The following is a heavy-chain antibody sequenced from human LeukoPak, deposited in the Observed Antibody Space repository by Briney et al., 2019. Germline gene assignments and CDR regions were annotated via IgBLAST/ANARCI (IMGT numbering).Heavy chain of an antibody. J-gene: IGHJ3*02. CDR1: GYSISSGYY. V-gene: IGHV4-38-2*02. CDR2: IYHSGST. D-gene: IGHD3-10*01. CDR3: ARDPRKKWFGERKDAFDI. Sequence: SETLSLTCTVSGYSISSGYYWGWIRQPPGKGLEWIGSIYHSGSTYYNPSLKSRVTISVDTSKNQFSLKLSSVTAADTAVYYCARDPRKKWFGERKDAFDIWGQGTMVTVSS.